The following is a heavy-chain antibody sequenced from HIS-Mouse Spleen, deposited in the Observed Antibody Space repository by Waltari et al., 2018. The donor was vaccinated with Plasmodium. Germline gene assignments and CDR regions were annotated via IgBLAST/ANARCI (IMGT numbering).Heavy chain of an antibody. CDR2: IYGGGST. J-gene: IGHJ4*02. D-gene: IGHD7-27*01. Sequence: EVQLVEPGGGLIQPGGSLSLSCVASGFTVSRNYMSWVRQAPGKGLEWVSVIYGGGSTYYADSVKGRFTISRDNSKNTLYLQMNSLRAEDTAVYYCARAAIAWGSPYYFDYWGQGTLVTVSS. V-gene: IGHV3-53*01. CDR1: GFTVSRNY. CDR3: ARAAIAWGSPYYFDY.